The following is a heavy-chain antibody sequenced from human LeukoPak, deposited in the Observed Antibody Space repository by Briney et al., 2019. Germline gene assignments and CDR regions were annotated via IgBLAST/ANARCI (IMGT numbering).Heavy chain of an antibody. Sequence: ASVKVSCKASGYTFTGYYMHWVRQAPGQGLEWMGWINPNSGGTNYAQKFQGRVTMTRDTSISTAYMELSRLRSDDTAVYYCARGRFLDTAMVTFDYWGQGTLATVSS. CDR2: INPNSGGT. CDR1: GYTFTGYY. V-gene: IGHV1-2*02. J-gene: IGHJ4*02. D-gene: IGHD5-18*01. CDR3: ARGRFLDTAMVTFDY.